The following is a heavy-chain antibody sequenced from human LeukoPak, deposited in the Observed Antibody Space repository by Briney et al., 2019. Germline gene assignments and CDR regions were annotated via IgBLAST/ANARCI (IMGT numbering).Heavy chain of an antibody. V-gene: IGHV1-2*02. CDR2: INPNSGGT. Sequence: ASVKVSCKASGYTFTGYYMHWVRQAPGQGLEWMGWINPNSGGTNYAQKFQGRVTMTRDTSISTAYMELSRLRSDDTAVYYCVRERAHFHNSGPFDPWGQGTLVTVSS. J-gene: IGHJ5*02. D-gene: IGHD5-12*01. CDR3: VRERAHFHNSGPFDP. CDR1: GYTFTGYY.